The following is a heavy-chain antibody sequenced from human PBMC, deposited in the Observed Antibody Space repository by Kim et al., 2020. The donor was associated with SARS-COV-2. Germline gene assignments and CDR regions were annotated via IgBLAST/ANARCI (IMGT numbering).Heavy chain of an antibody. CDR3: ARDVTLNTVPKGPDT. J-gene: IGHJ5*02. V-gene: IGHV3-23*01. CDR1: GFSFGNFA. Sequence: GGSLRLSCTVSGFSFGNFAMTWVRQAPGKGLEWVSSINDGGSRTYYADSVKGRFTISRDNSRNTLYLQMQSLRAEDTAIYYCARDVTLNTVPKGPDTWGQGTLVTVSS. CDR2: INDGGSRT. D-gene: IGHD4-17*01.